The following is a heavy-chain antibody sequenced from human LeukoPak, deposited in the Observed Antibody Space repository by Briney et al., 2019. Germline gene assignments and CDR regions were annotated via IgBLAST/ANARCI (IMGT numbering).Heavy chain of an antibody. CDR3: ARAPLPEDYFDY. Sequence: SETLSLTCTVSGYSISSAYYWGWIRQPPGKGLEWIGSIYHRGSTYCNPSLKSRVTISVDTSKNQFSLKLSSVTAADTAMYYCARAPLPEDYFDYWGQGTLVTVSS. D-gene: IGHD1-26*01. J-gene: IGHJ4*02. V-gene: IGHV4-38-2*02. CDR2: IYHRGST. CDR1: GYSISSAYY.